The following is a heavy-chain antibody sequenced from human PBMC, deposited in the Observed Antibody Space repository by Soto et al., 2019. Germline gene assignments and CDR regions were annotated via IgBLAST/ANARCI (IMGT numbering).Heavy chain of an antibody. D-gene: IGHD4-17*01. CDR1: GNTLAEFS. CDR3: ARHLLPRYFGDEPR. V-gene: IGHV1-24*01. J-gene: IGHJ4*02. Sequence: QVQLVQSGAEVKKPGASVKISCKIYGNTLAEFSMHWVRQAPGKGLEWMGGFDREAGEKIYAQQFQGRVTMVEDTSTDTAYMELSSLRSEDTAVYYCARHLLPRYFGDEPRWGQGTLVTVSS. CDR2: FDREAGEK.